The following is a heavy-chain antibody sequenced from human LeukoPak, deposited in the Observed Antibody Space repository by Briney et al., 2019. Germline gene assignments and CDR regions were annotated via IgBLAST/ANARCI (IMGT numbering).Heavy chain of an antibody. J-gene: IGHJ4*02. CDR3: ARMSGSRLPGY. CDR2: VSSGSSAR. D-gene: IGHD3-3*01. Sequence: GGSLRLSCAASGFTFSSHSMNWVRQTPGKGLEWVSYVSSGSSARYYADSVKGRFTISRDDARNSLYLQMNSLRAEDTAVYYCARMSGSRLPGYWGQGTLVTVSS. V-gene: IGHV3-48*01. CDR1: GFTFSSHS.